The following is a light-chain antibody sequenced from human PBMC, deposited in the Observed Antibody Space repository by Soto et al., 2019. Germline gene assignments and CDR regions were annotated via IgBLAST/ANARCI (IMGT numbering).Light chain of an antibody. CDR2: GAS. CDR1: ESVSDNY. J-gene: IGKJ4*01. CDR3: QQYGSSPLT. Sequence: EIVLTQSPGTLSLSPGERATLSCRASESVSDNYLAWYQQRSGQAPRLVIYGASSRASAVPDRFSGSGSGADFTLTISRLEPEDFAVYYCQQYGSSPLTLGGGTKVDIK. V-gene: IGKV3-20*01.